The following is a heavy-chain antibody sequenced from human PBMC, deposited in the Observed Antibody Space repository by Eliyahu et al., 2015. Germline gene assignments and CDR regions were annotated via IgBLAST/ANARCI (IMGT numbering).Heavy chain of an antibody. CDR1: GFTFDDYA. Sequence: EVQLVESGGGLVQPGRSLRLSCAASGFTFDDYAMHWVRQAPGKGLGWVSGISWNSGSIGYADSVKGRFTISRDNAKNSLYLQMNSLRAEDTALYYCAKDNNYDSSGRSHFDYWGQGTLVTVSS. J-gene: IGHJ4*02. CDR2: ISWNSGSI. D-gene: IGHD3-22*01. V-gene: IGHV3-9*01. CDR3: AKDNNYDSSGRSHFDY.